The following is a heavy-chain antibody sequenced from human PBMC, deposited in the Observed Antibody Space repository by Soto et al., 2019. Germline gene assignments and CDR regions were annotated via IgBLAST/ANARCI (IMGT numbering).Heavy chain of an antibody. CDR1: GFTFSSYW. Sequence: GGSLRLSCAACGFTFSSYWMSGVRQAPGKGLEWVANIKQDGSEKYYVDSVKGRFTISRDNAKNSLYLQMGSLRAEDMAVYYCARGSPYSGYSSSWSPLYLWGRGTLVTVSS. CDR2: IKQDGSEK. V-gene: IGHV3-7*01. CDR3: ARGSPYSGYSSSWSPLYL. J-gene: IGHJ2*01. D-gene: IGHD6-13*01.